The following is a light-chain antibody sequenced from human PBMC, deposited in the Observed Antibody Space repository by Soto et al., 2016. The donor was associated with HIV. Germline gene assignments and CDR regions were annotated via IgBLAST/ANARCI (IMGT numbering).Light chain of an antibody. CDR2: TTS. J-gene: IGKJ2*01. Sequence: DIQMTQSPSSLSASVGDRVIITCRASQTIRKYLNWYQQKPGKAPVLLISTTSSLQSGVASRFSGSGSGAEFTLTISNLQPEDFATYYCQQYYSFPYTFGQGTKLEIK. CDR3: QQYYSFPYT. CDR1: QTIRKY. V-gene: IGKV1-39*01.